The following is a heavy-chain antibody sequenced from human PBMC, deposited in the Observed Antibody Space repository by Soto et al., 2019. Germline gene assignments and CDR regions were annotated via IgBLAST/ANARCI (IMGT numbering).Heavy chain of an antibody. V-gene: IGHV4-59*01. CDR2: IYYSGST. CDR1: GGSISSYY. CDR3: ARTHCSGGSCYMVGYYFDY. D-gene: IGHD2-15*01. J-gene: IGHJ4*02. Sequence: QVQLQESGPGLVKPSETLSLTCTVSGGSISSYYWSWIRQPPGKGLEWIGYIYYSGSTNYNPSLTSRVTLSVDTSKNQFSLKLSSVTAADTAVYYCARTHCSGGSCYMVGYYFDYWGQGTLVTVSS.